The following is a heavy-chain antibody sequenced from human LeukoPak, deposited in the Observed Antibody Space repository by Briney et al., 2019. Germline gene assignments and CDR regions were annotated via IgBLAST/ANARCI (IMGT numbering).Heavy chain of an antibody. V-gene: IGHV1-18*01. CDR2: ISAYNGNT. CDR1: GYTFTSYG. J-gene: IGHJ4*02. CDR3: ARDRASGHPFDY. D-gene: IGHD3-10*01. Sequence: ASVNVSCKSSGYTFTSYGISLVRQAPGQGLEWMGWISAYNGNTNYAQKLQGRVTMTTDTSTSTAYMELRSLRSDDTAVYYCARDRASGHPFDYWGQGTLVTVSS.